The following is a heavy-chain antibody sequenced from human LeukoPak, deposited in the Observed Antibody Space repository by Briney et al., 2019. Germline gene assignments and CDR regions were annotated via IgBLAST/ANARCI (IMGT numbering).Heavy chain of an antibody. V-gene: IGHV4-59*01. D-gene: IGHD3-10*01. J-gene: IGHJ4*02. CDR3: ARYGSGTYSFDF. CDR1: GASISSYY. Sequence: SETPSLTCTVSGASISSYYWSWIRQPPGKGVEWIGYIYHTGSTNSNPSLKSRVTISVDTSKNQFSLRLSSVTAADTAMYYCARYGSGTYSFDFWGQGTLVTVSS. CDR2: IYHTGST.